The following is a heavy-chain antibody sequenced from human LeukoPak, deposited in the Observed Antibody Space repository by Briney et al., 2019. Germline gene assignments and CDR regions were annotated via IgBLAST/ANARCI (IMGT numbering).Heavy chain of an antibody. CDR2: ITRSGNNI. V-gene: IGHV3-11*04. CDR1: GFTFSDYY. CDR3: ARDRIQLWPSPDY. D-gene: IGHD5-18*01. J-gene: IGHJ4*02. Sequence: PGGSLRLSCAASGFTFSDYYMSWIRQAPGKGLEWVSYITRSGNNISYADSVKGRFTISRDNAKNSLYLQMNSLRAEDTAVYYCARDRIQLWPSPDYWGQGTLVTVSS.